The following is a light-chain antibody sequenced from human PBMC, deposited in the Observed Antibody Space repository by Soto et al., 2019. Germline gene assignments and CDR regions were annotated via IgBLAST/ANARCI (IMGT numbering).Light chain of an antibody. CDR3: QQRSNLPPPLT. CDR2: DAS. J-gene: IGKJ4*01. CDR1: QSVSSY. Sequence: EIVLTQSPATLSLSPGERATLSCRASQSVSSYLAWYQQKPGQAPRLLIYDASNRATGIPARFSGSGSGTDFTLTISSLEPEDFAVYYCQQRSNLPPPLTFGGGTKVEIK. V-gene: IGKV3-11*01.